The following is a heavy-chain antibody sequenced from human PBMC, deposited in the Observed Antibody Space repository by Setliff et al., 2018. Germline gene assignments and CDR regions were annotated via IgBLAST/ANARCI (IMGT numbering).Heavy chain of an antibody. V-gene: IGHV3-21*04. CDR2: ISSSSSYI. CDR3: ARRNYRTALDY. Sequence: GGSLRLSCAASGFTFSSYSMNWVRQAPGKGLEWVSSISSSSSYIYYADSVKGRFTISRDNAKNSLYLQMNSLSAEDTAVYFCARRNYRTALDYWGQGTLVTVSS. J-gene: IGHJ4*02. D-gene: IGHD3-16*02. CDR1: GFTFSSYS.